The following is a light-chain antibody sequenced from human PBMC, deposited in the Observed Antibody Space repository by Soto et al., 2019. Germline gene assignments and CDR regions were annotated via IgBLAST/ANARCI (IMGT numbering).Light chain of an antibody. CDR3: CAFGGPYYV. CDR1: SSDVGGYHL. CDR2: EGT. V-gene: IGLV2-23*01. Sequence: QSALTQPASVSGSPGQSITISCLGTSSDVGGYHLVSWYRQYPGQAPELMIYEGTKRPSGVSNRFSASKSGNTASLTISGLQAEDEADYYCCAFGGPYYVFGTG. J-gene: IGLJ1*01.